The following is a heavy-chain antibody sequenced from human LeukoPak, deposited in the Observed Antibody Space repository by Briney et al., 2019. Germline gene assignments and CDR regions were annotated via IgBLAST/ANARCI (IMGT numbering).Heavy chain of an antibody. D-gene: IGHD6-13*01. J-gene: IGHJ6*02. V-gene: IGHV3-23*01. CDR2: ISGSGGST. Sequence: GGSLRLSCAASGFTFSSYAMSWVRQAPGKGLEWVSAISGSGGSTYYADSVKGRFTISRDNSKNTLYLQMNSLRAEDTAVYYCAKDAARVDYYYYGMGVWGQGTTVTVSS. CDR1: GFTFSSYA. CDR3: AKDAARVDYYYYGMGV.